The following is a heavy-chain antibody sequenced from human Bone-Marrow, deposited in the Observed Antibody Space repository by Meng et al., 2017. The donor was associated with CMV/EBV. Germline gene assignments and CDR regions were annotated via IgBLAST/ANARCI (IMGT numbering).Heavy chain of an antibody. J-gene: IGHJ1*01. CDR1: RFTFSSYA. CDR2: ISCDGSDK. D-gene: IGHD3-22*01. CDR3: TRSYNSRGYYPGYFPH. V-gene: IGHV3-30-3*01. Sequence: GESLKISCAASRFTFSSYAMHWVRQAPGKGLEWVAVISCDGSDKYYADSVKGRFTISRDNSKNTLYLQMNSLKTEDTALYYCTRSYNSRGYYPGYFPHWGQGTLVTVSS.